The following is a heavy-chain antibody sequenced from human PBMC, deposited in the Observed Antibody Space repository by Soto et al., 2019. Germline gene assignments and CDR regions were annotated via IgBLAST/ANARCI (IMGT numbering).Heavy chain of an antibody. CDR3: ARRKGDYYDSSGYHYYFDY. CDR2: INPTSGGT. V-gene: IGHV1-2*02. D-gene: IGHD3-22*01. Sequence: ASVKVSCKASGYTFTDYYVHWVRQAPGQGLEWMGWINPTSGGTKSAQKFQGRVTMTRDTSISTAYMELSRLRSDDTAMYYCARRKGDYYDSSGYHYYFDYWGQGTMVTVSS. CDR1: GYTFTDYY. J-gene: IGHJ4*02.